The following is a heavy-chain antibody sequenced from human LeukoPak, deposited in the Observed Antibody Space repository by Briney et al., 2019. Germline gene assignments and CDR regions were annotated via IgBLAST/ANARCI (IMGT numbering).Heavy chain of an antibody. J-gene: IGHJ5*02. CDR3: ARATRRSDP. CDR2: IYYSGST. V-gene: IGHV4-59*08. Sequence: NASEXLSLTCTVSGGSISXYYWNWVRQPPGKGLEWIGSIYYSGSTNYNPSLKSRVTISVDTSKNQFSLKLSSVTAADTAVYYCARATRRSDPWGQGTLVTVSS. CDR1: GGSISXYY.